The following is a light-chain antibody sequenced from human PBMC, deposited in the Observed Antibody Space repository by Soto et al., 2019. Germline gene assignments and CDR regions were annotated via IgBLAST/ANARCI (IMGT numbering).Light chain of an antibody. Sequence: DIQMTQSPSSLSASVGDRVTITCRARQSISSYLNWYQQKPGKAPQLLIYAASSLQSGVPSRFSGSGSGTDFTLTISSLQPEDFATYYCQHSYRTPPTFGQGTKLEIK. CDR3: QHSYRTPPT. CDR2: AAS. V-gene: IGKV1-39*01. J-gene: IGKJ2*01. CDR1: QSISSY.